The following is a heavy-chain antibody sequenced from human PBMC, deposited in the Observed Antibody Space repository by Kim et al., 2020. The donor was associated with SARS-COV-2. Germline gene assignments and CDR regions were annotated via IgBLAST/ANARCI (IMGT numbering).Heavy chain of an antibody. D-gene: IGHD2-2*01. Sequence: GGSLRLSCAASGFTFSSYSMNWVRQAPGKGLEWVSSISSSSSYIYYADSVKGRFTISRDNAKNSLYLQMNSLRAEDTAVYYCARTYRVVVGKKKEDYYYGMDVWGQGTTVTVSS. CDR3: ARTYRVVVGKKKEDYYYGMDV. V-gene: IGHV3-21*01. J-gene: IGHJ6*02. CDR2: ISSSSSYI. CDR1: GFTFSSYS.